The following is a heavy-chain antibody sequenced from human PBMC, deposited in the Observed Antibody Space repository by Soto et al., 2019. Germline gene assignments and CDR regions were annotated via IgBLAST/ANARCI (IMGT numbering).Heavy chain of an antibody. CDR1: GDSVSSNSAA. J-gene: IGHJ6*02. Sequence: SQTLSLTCAISGDSVSSNSAAWNWIRQSPSRGLEWLGRAYYRSQWYYDSAVSVRSRITVIPDTSKNQFSLQLNSVTPEDTAVNYFTKQKGDSQTYNCMDVWGQGTTVTVSS. CDR2: AYYRSQWYY. CDR3: TKQKGDSQTYNCMDV. D-gene: IGHD1-20*01. V-gene: IGHV6-1*01.